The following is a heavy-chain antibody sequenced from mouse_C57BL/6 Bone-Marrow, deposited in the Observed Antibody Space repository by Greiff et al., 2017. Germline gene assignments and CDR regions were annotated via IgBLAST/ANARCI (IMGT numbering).Heavy chain of an antibody. Sequence: QVQLQQSGAELARPGASVKLSCKASGYTFTSYGISWVKQRTGQGLEWIGEIYPRSGNTYYNEKFKGKATLTADKSYSTAYMELRSLTSEDSAVYFCVIYYDYDEDYYYAMDYWGQGTSVTVSS. V-gene: IGHV1-81*01. CDR2: IYPRSGNT. J-gene: IGHJ4*01. CDR3: VIYYDYDEDYYYAMDY. D-gene: IGHD2-4*01. CDR1: GYTFTSYG.